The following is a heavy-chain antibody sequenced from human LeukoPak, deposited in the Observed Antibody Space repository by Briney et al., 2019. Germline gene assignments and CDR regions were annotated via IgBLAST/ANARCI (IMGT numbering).Heavy chain of an antibody. J-gene: IGHJ6*02. D-gene: IGHD2-2*02. CDR3: ARPKGRCSSTSCHNYYYYYGMDV. CDR2: IYYSGST. Sequence: PSETLSLTCTVSGGSISSSSYYWGWIRQPPGKGLEWIGSIYYSGSTYYNPSLKSRVTISVDTSKNQFSLKLSSVTAADTAVYYCARPKGRCSSTSCHNYYYYYGMDVWGQGTTVTVSS. CDR1: GGSISSSSYY. V-gene: IGHV4-39*01.